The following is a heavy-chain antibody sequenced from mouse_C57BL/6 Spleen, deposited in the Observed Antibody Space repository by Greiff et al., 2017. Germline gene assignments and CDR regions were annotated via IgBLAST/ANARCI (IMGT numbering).Heavy chain of an antibody. CDR3: ARFDGNYY. V-gene: IGHV1-82*01. CDR1: GYAFSSSW. J-gene: IGHJ3*01. D-gene: IGHD2-1*01. CDR2: IYPGDGDT. Sequence: QVQLKQSGPELVKPGASVKISCKASGYAFSSSWMNWVKQRPGKGLEWIGRIYPGDGDTNYNGKFKGKATLTADKSSSTAYMQLSSLTSEDSAVYFCARFDGNYYWGQGTLVTVSA.